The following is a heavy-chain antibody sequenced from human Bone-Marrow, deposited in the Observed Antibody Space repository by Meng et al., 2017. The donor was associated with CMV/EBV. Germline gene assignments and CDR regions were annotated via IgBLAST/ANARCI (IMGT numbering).Heavy chain of an antibody. V-gene: IGHV4-30-2*01. J-gene: IGHJ5*02. CDR2: IYPSRRT. Sequence: VSGGSIASGGYSWSWIRQPPGKGLEWIGHIYPSRRTFYIPSLKSRVTMSLDRSKNQFSLKVASVTAADTAVYYCVRQVPATVFWFDPWGQGTLVTVSS. CDR3: VRQVPATVFWFDP. D-gene: IGHD2-2*01. CDR1: GGSIASGGYS.